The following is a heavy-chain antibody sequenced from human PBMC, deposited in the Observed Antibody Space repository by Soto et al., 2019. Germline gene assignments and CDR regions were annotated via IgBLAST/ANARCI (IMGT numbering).Heavy chain of an antibody. CDR1: GGSISSTNW. V-gene: IGHV4-4*02. Sequence: QVQLQESGPGLVQPSGTLSLTCAVSGGSISSTNWWSWVRQSPGKGLEWIGEIYHNGSPDYNPSLKGRVTISVDKSKNHVFLKLTSVTAAGTAMYFCGRWLGTSYGMDVWGQGTAVNVSS. J-gene: IGHJ6*02. CDR3: GRWLGTSYGMDV. D-gene: IGHD3-10*01. CDR2: IYHNGSP.